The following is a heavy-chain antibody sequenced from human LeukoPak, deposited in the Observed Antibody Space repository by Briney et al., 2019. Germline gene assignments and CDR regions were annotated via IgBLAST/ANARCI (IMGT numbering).Heavy chain of an antibody. Sequence: GRSLRLSCAASGFTFSSYGMHWVRQAPGKGLEWVAVISYDGSNKYYADSVMGRFTISRDNSKNTLYLQMNSLRAEDTAVYYCAKDGSSSGFDYWGQGTLVTVSS. CDR2: ISYDGSNK. CDR3: AKDGSSSGFDY. J-gene: IGHJ4*02. V-gene: IGHV3-30*18. CDR1: GFTFSSYG. D-gene: IGHD6-13*01.